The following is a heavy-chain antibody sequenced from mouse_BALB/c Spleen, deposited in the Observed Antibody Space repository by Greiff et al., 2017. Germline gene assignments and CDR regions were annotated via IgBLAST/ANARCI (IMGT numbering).Heavy chain of an antibody. J-gene: IGHJ4*01. V-gene: IGHV14-3*02. D-gene: IGHD1-1*01. Sequence: EVKLQESGAELVKPGASVKLSCTASGFNIKDTYMHWVKQRPEQGLEWIGRIDPANGNTKYDPKFQGKATITADTSSNTAYLQLSSLTSEDTAVYYCARSPYYYGSSGYAMDYWGQGTSVTVSS. CDR1: GFNIKDTY. CDR3: ARSPYYYGSSGYAMDY. CDR2: IDPANGNT.